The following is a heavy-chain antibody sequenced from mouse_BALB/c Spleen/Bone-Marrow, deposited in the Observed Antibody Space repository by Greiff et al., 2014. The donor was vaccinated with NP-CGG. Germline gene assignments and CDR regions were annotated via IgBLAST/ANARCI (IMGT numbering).Heavy chain of an antibody. Sequence: SGAELVRPGASVKLSCRASGYTFTSYWINWVKQRLGQGLEWIGNIYPSDSYTNYNQRFKDKATLTVDKSSSTAYMQLSSPTSEDSAVYYCTRYGNSHYYAMDYWGQGTSVTVSS. CDR2: IYPSDSYT. CDR1: GYTFTSYW. J-gene: IGHJ4*01. CDR3: TRYGNSHYYAMDY. V-gene: IGHV1-69*02. D-gene: IGHD1-1*01.